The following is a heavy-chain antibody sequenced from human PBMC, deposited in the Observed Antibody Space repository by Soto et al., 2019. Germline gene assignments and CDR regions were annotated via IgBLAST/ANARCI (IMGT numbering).Heavy chain of an antibody. V-gene: IGHV3-33*01. Sequence: QVQLVESGGGVVQPGRSLRLSCEGSGFTFRNHGMHWIRQSPGKGLEWLAVIWYDGSEKYYADSVKGRFTISRDNSKNTLYLQMNSLKVEDTAIYYCARWSNNKVVDPCGQVTVVTVS. CDR2: IWYDGSEK. CDR3: ARWSNNKVVDP. CDR1: GFTFRNHG. J-gene: IGHJ5*02. D-gene: IGHD1-1*01.